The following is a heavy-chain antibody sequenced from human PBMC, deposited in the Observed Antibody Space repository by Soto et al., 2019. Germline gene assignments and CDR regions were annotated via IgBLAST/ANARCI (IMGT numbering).Heavy chain of an antibody. CDR1: GGSISSSSYY. CDR3: ARQRRTYYFDY. Sequence: QLQLQESGPGLVKPSETLSLTCTVSGGSISSSSYYWGWIRQPPGKGLEWIGSIYYSGSTYYNPSLKSRVTISVDTSKNQFSLKLSSVTAADTAVYYCARQRRTYYFDYWGQGPLVTVSS. V-gene: IGHV4-39*01. J-gene: IGHJ4*02. CDR2: IYYSGST.